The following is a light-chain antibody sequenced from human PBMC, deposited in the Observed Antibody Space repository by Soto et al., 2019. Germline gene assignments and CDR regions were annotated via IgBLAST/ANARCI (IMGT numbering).Light chain of an antibody. CDR1: QGISNY. Sequence: DIQMTQSPSSLSASVGDRVTITCRASQGISNYVAWYQQKPGTAPKVLISAASTLQSGIPSRFSGSGFGTEITLNISSVQPEDVATYYCQKYSSAPFNFGPGTKVEIK. CDR2: AAS. J-gene: IGKJ3*01. V-gene: IGKV1-27*01. CDR3: QKYSSAPFN.